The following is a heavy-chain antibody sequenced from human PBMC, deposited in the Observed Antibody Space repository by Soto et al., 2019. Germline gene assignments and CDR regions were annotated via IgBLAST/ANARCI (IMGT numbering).Heavy chain of an antibody. D-gene: IGHD1-7*01. CDR3: AKGTANWNFGYFDY. J-gene: IGHJ4*02. Sequence: GSLRLSGAASGFTFSSYAMTWVRQAPGKGLGWVSVIGGSGGGTYYADSVKGRFTIPRDNSKNTLYLQMNSLRAEDTAVYYCAKGTANWNFGYFDYWGQGTLVTVSS. CDR2: IGGSGGGT. CDR1: GFTFSSYA. V-gene: IGHV3-23*01.